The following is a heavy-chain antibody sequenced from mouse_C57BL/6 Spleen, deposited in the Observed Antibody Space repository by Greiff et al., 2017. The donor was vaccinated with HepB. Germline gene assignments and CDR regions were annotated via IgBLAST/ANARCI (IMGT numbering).Heavy chain of an antibody. V-gene: IGHV5-17*01. CDR2: ISSGSSTI. D-gene: IGHD1-1*01. CDR1: GFTFSDYG. CDR3: ARLNYGSSYFDV. Sequence: EVKVVESGGGLVKPGGSLKLSCAASGFTFSDYGMHWVRQAPEKGLEWVAYISSGSSTIYYADTVKGRFTISRNNAKNTLFLQMTSLRSEDTAMYYCARLNYGSSYFDVWGTGTTVTVSS. J-gene: IGHJ1*03.